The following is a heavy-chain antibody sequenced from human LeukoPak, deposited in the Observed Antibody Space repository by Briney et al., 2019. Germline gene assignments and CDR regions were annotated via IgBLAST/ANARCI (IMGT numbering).Heavy chain of an antibody. CDR3: ARGWYSSSWYDWFDP. CDR2: IYNTGST. CDR1: GGSISSYY. D-gene: IGHD6-13*01. J-gene: IGHJ5*02. Sequence: MTSETLSLTCTVSGGSISSYYWNWIRQPAGKGLEWIGRIYNTGSTSYNPSLKSRVTMSVDTSKNQFSLKLSSVTAADTAVYYCARGWYSSSWYDWFDPWGQGTLVTVSS. V-gene: IGHV4-4*07.